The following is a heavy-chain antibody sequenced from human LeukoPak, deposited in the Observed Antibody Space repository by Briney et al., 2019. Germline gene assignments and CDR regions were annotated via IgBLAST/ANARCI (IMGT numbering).Heavy chain of an antibody. D-gene: IGHD3-10*01. CDR3: AKKGYAGSGTYSYYFDY. V-gene: IGHV3-23*01. J-gene: IGHJ4*02. CDR1: GGSISSYY. Sequence: ETLSLTCTVSGGSISSYYWSWIRQAPGKGLEWVSTISTSGAATYYADSVKGRFTISRDNSKNTLYLQMNSLRAEDTAVYYCAKKGYAGSGTYSYYFDYWGQGTLVTVSS. CDR2: ISTSGAAT.